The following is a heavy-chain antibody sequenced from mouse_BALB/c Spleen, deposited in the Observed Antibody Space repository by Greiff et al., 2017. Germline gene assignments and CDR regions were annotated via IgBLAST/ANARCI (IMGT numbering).Heavy chain of an antibody. Sequence: QVQLQQSGAELVRPGTSVKVSCKASGYAFTNYLIEWVKQRPGQGLEWIGVINPGSGGTNYNEKFKGKATLTADKSSSTAYMQLSSLTSDDSAVYFCERGGAGTSYYAMDYWGQGTSVTVSS. V-gene: IGHV1-54*01. J-gene: IGHJ4*01. CDR1: GYAFTNYL. CDR2: INPGSGGT. CDR3: ERGGAGTSYYAMDY. D-gene: IGHD4-1*01.